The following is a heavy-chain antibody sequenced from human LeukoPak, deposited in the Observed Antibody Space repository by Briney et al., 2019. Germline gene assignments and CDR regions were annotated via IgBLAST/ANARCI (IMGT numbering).Heavy chain of an antibody. J-gene: IGHJ5*02. CDR2: IYYSGST. V-gene: IGHV4-59*08. CDR3: ARVGSEYYYDSSTTNWFDP. Sequence: PSETPSLTCTVSGGSISSYYWSWIRQPPGKGLEWIGYIYYSGSTNYNPSLKSRVTISVDTSKNQFSLKLSSVTAADPAVYYCARVGSEYYYDSSTTNWFDPWGQGTLVTVSS. CDR1: GGSISSYY. D-gene: IGHD3-22*01.